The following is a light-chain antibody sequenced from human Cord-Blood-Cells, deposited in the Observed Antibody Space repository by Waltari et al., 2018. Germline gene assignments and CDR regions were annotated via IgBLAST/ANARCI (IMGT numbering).Light chain of an antibody. CDR3: QQYYSYPFT. CDR2: AAS. V-gene: IGKV1-8*01. J-gene: IGKJ3*01. Sequence: AIRITQSPSSLSASTGDRVTITCRASQGISSYLAWYQQKPGKAPKLLIYAASTLQSWVPSRFSGSGSGTDFTLTISCLQSEDFATYYCQQYYSYPFTFGPGTKVDIK. CDR1: QGISSY.